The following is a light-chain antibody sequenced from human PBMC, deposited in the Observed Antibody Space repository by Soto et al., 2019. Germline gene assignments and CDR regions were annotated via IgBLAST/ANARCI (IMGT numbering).Light chain of an antibody. CDR2: RAS. V-gene: IGKV3-20*01. Sequence: EIVLTQSPGTLSLSPGERATLSCRASQSVSSSYLAWYQQKPGQAPRLLIYRASSRATGIPDRFSGSGSGTDFAVTISRLEPEDFAVYYCQQYCRSPPYTFGQATKLEIK. J-gene: IGKJ2*01. CDR1: QSVSSSY. CDR3: QQYCRSPPYT.